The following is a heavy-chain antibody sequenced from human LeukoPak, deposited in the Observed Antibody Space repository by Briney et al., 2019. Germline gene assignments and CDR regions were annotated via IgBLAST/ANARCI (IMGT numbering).Heavy chain of an antibody. J-gene: IGHJ2*01. CDR2: FSTSGST. D-gene: IGHD6-19*01. CDR1: GVSITSFF. Sequence: SETLSLTCTVSGVSITSFFCSWIRQPPGKGLEGIVYFSTSGSTDYSPPIKGRVTISVDQSKNQCSLNLSSVTAADTAVYYCAGHDEGRGWYRCYIDLWGRGTLVIVPS. CDR3: AGHDEGRGWYRCYIDL. V-gene: IGHV4-4*09.